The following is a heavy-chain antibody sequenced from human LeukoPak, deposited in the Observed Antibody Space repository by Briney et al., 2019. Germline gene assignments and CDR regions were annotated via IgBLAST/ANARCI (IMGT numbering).Heavy chain of an antibody. J-gene: IGHJ3*02. V-gene: IGHV4-34*01. CDR3: ARGGLWLLSNAFDI. Sequence: SETLSLTCAVYGGSFSGYYWSWIRQPPGKGLEWIGEINHSGSTNYNPSLKSRVTTSVDTSKNQFSLKLSSVTAADTAVYYCARGGLWLLSNAFDIWGQGTMVTVSS. CDR1: GGSFSGYY. D-gene: IGHD3-3*01. CDR2: INHSGST.